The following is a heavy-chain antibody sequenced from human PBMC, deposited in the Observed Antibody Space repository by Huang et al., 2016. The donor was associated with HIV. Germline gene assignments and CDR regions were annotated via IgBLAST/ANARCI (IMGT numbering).Heavy chain of an antibody. CDR3: AREGITPSGTEVSGFDF. Sequence: QVQLVQSGAEVKKPGASVTISCKASGFSILIYYIHWVRQAPGQGLEWMGIVNPRGGGADYGQKFKGRVTMTRDTSTRTLYMELSSLRSEDTAVYYCAREGITPSGTEVSGFDFWGQGTPVSVSS. CDR2: VNPRGGGA. D-gene: IGHD6-13*01. J-gene: IGHJ5*01. CDR1: GFSILIYY. V-gene: IGHV1-46*03.